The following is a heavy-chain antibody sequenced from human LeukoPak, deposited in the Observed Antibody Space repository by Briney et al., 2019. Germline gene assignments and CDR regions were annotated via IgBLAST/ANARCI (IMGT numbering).Heavy chain of an antibody. CDR2: IGTAGDI. CDR3: ARDLYGSYYGAPDY. V-gene: IGHV3-13*01. CDR1: GFTFSNYD. J-gene: IGHJ4*02. D-gene: IGHD1-26*01. Sequence: GGSLRLSCAASGFTFSNYDMHWVRQATGKGLEWVSGIGTAGDIYYPGSVKGRFTISRENAKNSLYLQMNSLRAEDTAVYYCARDLYGSYYGAPDYWGQGTLVTVSS.